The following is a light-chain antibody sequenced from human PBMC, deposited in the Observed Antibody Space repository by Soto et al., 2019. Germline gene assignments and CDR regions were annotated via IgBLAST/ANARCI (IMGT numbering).Light chain of an antibody. J-gene: IGKJ1*01. CDR2: KAS. V-gene: IGKV1-5*03. CDR1: QSISMW. Sequence: DIQMTQSPSTLSASVGDTVTITCLASQSISMWLAWYQQKPGKAPKLLIYKASSLESGVPSRFRGSGFGTEFTLTISSLQPDDFGTYYCQQYSTLWTFGQGTKVDIK. CDR3: QQYSTLWT.